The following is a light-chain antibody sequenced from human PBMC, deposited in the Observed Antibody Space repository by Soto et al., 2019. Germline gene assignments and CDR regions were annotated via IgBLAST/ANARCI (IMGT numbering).Light chain of an antibody. CDR1: QSISSY. V-gene: IGKV1-39*01. CDR2: AAY. Sequence: DIQMTQSPSSLSASVGDRVTITCRASQSISSYLNWYQQKPGIAPKLLIYAAYSLQSGVPSRFSGSGSGTDFTLTISSLQPGDFATYYCQQSYSTPPSFGGGTKVEIK. J-gene: IGKJ4*01. CDR3: QQSYSTPPS.